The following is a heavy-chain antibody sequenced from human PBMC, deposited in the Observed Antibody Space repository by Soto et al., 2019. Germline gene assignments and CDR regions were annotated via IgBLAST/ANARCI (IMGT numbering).Heavy chain of an antibody. J-gene: IGHJ6*02. CDR3: ARAGCDGGSCYTLVGLRYGMDV. CDR2: ISYDENNK. CDR1: GFTFSSYA. V-gene: IGHV3-30-3*01. Sequence: QVQLVESGRGVVQPGRSLRLSCAASGFTFSSYAMYWVRQAPGKGLEWVAVISYDENNKYYADSVKGRFTISRDNSKNTLYLQMNSLRAEDTAVYYCARAGCDGGSCYTLVGLRYGMDVWGQGTTVTVSS. D-gene: IGHD2-15*01.